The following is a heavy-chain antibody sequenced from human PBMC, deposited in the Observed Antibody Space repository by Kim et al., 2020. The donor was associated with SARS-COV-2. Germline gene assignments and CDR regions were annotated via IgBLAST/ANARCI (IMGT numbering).Heavy chain of an antibody. V-gene: IGHV3-23*01. CDR3: AKVASRDDAFDI. D-gene: IGHD2-2*01. J-gene: IGHJ3*02. Sequence: YYADYVKGRFTISRDNSKNTLYLQMNSLRAEDTAVYYCAKVASRDDAFDIWGQGTMVTVSS.